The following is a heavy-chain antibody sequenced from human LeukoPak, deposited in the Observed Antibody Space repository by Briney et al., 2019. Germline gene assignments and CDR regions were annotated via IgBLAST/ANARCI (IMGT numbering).Heavy chain of an antibody. CDR1: EFTFSNYY. J-gene: IGHJ3*02. Sequence: PGGSLRLSCAASEFTFSNYYMSWVRQAPGKGLEWVSAISGSGGSTYYADSVKGRFTISRDNSKNTLYLQMNSLRAEDTAVYYCAKRIAARRVLGNAFDIWGQGTMVTVSS. CDR2: ISGSGGST. D-gene: IGHD6-6*01. V-gene: IGHV3-23*01. CDR3: AKRIAARRVLGNAFDI.